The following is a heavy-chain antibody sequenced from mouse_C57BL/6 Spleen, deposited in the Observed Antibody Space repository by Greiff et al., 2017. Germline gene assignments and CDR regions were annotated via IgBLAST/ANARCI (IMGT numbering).Heavy chain of an antibody. V-gene: IGHV1-82*01. CDR2: IYPGDGDT. D-gene: IGHD2-2*01. Sequence: QVQLQQSGPELVKPGASVKISCKASGYAFSSSWMNWVKQRPGTGLEWIGRIYPGDGDTNYNGKFKGKATLTADKSSSTAYMQLSSLTSEDSAVYFCARRGLRRGGLDYWGQGTTLTVSS. CDR1: GYAFSSSW. CDR3: ARRGLRRGGLDY. J-gene: IGHJ2*01.